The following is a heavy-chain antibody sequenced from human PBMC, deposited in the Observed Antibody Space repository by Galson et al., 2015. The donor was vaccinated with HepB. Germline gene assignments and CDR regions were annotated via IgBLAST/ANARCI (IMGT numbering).Heavy chain of an antibody. CDR3: ARGQQPNPYYGGQPYFDC. Sequence: SLRLSCAASGFTFSSYWMHWVRQAPGKGLEWVSRINSDGSSITYADSVKGRFTISRDNARNTLYLQMNSLRAEDTAVYYCARGQQPNPYYGGQPYFDCWGQGTLVTVSS. CDR1: GFTFSSYW. J-gene: IGHJ4*02. D-gene: IGHD4-23*01. CDR2: INSDGSSI. V-gene: IGHV3-74*03.